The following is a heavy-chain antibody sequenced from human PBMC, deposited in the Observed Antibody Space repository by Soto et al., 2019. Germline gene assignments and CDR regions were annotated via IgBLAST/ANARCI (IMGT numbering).Heavy chain of an antibody. CDR1: GFTFTNHW. D-gene: IGHD3-10*01. CDR3: ARGRNAYGL. CDR2: IKEDGSEK. V-gene: IGHV3-7*04. J-gene: IGHJ4*02. Sequence: EVQLVESGGGLVQPGGSLRLSCEASGFTFTNHWMTWVRQAAGKGLEWVANIKEDGSEKHYVEDVKGRFTISRDNAKNSLYLQMNSLKTADTAVYYCARGRNAYGLWGQGALVTVSS.